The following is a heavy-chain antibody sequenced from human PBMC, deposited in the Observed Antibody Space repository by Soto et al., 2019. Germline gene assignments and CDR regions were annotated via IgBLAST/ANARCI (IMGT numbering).Heavy chain of an antibody. V-gene: IGHV1-2*02. D-gene: IGHD3-16*01. CDR2: LNSKTGGT. J-gene: IGHJ3*02. CDR3: ATTRLTDRGGPSPNDPLDI. Sequence: SVKVSCKASGYTFTCQFFHWVRQAPGQGPEWMGWLNSKTGGTNYAQKFQGRVTVTRDTSISTAYMELSSLRSDDTAIYYCATTRLTDRGGPSPNDPLDIWRQGTMVTVSS. CDR1: GYTFTCQF.